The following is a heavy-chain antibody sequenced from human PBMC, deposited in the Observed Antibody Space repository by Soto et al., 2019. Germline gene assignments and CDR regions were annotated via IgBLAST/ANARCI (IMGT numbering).Heavy chain of an antibody. CDR2: IGPESGAT. D-gene: IGHD1-26*01. CDR1: GYTFTGHY. CDR3: GRGRSGQIVVFY. V-gene: IGHV1-2*02. Sequence: SVKDSCKASGYTFTGHYIHWVRQAPEQGPEWMGEIGPESGATRYAQKFQGRVTMTRDMSITTVYMELDNLSPDDTAVYYCGRGRSGQIVVFYWGQGTPVTVSS. J-gene: IGHJ4*02.